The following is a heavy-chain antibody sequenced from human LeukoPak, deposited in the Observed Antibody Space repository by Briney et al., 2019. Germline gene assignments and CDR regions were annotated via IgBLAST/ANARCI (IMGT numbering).Heavy chain of an antibody. CDR1: GGSFSGYY. V-gene: IGHV4-34*01. Sequence: SETLSLTCAVYGGSFSGYYWSWIRQPPGKGLEWIGEINHSGSTNYNPSLKSRVNISVDTSKHQFSLKLSSVTAADTGVYYCARDRTYYYDSSGQLDAFDIWGQGTMVTVSS. J-gene: IGHJ3*02. CDR3: ARDRTYYYDSSGQLDAFDI. CDR2: INHSGST. D-gene: IGHD3-22*01.